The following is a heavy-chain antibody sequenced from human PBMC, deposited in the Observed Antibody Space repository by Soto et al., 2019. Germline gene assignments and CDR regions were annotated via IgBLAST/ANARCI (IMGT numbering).Heavy chain of an antibody. J-gene: IGHJ4*02. CDR2: ISYDGSNK. CDR1: GFTFSSYG. V-gene: IGHV3-30*18. CDR3: AKDRGYDSSGYYYGDFDY. Sequence: PGGSLRLSCAASGFTFSSYGMHWVRQAPGKGLEWVAVISYDGSNKYYADSVKGRFTISRDNSKNTLYLQMNSLRAEDTAVYYCAKDRGYDSSGYYYGDFDYWGQGTLVTVSS. D-gene: IGHD3-22*01.